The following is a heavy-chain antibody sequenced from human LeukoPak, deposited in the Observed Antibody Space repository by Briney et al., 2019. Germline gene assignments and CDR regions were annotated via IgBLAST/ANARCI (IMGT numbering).Heavy chain of an antibody. CDR1: VGTFISYA. CDR2: IIPIFGTA. J-gene: IGHJ6*03. D-gene: IGHD2-2*01. Sequence: SVKVSSKSSVGTFISYAISFVRQAPGQGLEWMGVIIPIFGTANYAQKFQGRATITTDESTSTAYMELSSLRSEDTAVYYCARGGPCSSTSCANYYYYMDVWGKGTTVTVSS. CDR3: ARGGPCSSTSCANYYYYMDV. V-gene: IGHV1-69*05.